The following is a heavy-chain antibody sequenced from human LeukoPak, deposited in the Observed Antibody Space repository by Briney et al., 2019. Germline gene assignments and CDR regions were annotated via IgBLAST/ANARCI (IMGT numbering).Heavy chain of an antibody. CDR1: GGSFSGYY. V-gene: IGHV4-34*01. CDR3: ASSEGLSGSYYWGY. Sequence: PSETLSLTCAVYGGSFSGYYRSWIGQPRGKGLEWIGEINHSGSTNYNPSLKSRVTISVDTSKNQFSLKLSSVTAADTAVYYCASSEGLSGSYYWGYWGQGTLVTVSS. CDR2: INHSGST. D-gene: IGHD1-26*01. J-gene: IGHJ4*02.